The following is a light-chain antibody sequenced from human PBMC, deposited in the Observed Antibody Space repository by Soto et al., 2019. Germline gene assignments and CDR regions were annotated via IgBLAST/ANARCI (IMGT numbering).Light chain of an antibody. Sequence: EIVLTQSPATLSLSPGERATLSCRASQSVNSYLAWYQQKPGQAPRLLIYDASNRATGIPARFSGGGSGTDFTLTISSLDPEEFAVYYCQQRYNWPRTFGGGTKVELK. CDR3: QQRYNWPRT. CDR2: DAS. CDR1: QSVNSY. J-gene: IGKJ4*01. V-gene: IGKV3-11*01.